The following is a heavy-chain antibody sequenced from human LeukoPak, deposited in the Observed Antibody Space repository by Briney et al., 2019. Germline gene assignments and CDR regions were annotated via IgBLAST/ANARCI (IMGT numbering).Heavy chain of an antibody. Sequence: ASVKVSCKASVYTVTGYYMHWVRQAPGQGLEWMGWINPNSGGTNYAQKFQGRVTMTRDTSITTAYMELSRLRSDDTAVYFCARDSYCRGINCYAFDPWGQGTLVTVSS. D-gene: IGHD2-2*01. V-gene: IGHV1-2*02. CDR2: INPNSGGT. CDR1: VYTVTGYY. J-gene: IGHJ5*02. CDR3: ARDSYCRGINCYAFDP.